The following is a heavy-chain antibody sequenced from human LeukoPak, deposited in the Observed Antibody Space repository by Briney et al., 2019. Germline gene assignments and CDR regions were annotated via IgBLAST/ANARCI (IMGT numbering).Heavy chain of an antibody. CDR3: AKFALRYCSGGSCHPFDY. J-gene: IGHJ4*02. D-gene: IGHD2-15*01. V-gene: IGHV3-23*01. CDR2: ISGSGGST. CDR1: AFTFSSYG. Sequence: GGSLRLSCAASAFTFSSYGMSWVRQAPGKGLEWVSAISGSGGSTYYADSVKGRFIISRDNSKNTLYLQMNSLRAEDTAVYYCAKFALRYCSGGSCHPFDYWGQGTLVTVSS.